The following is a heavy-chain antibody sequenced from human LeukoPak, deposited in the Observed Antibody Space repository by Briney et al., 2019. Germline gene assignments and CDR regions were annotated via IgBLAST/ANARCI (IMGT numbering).Heavy chain of an antibody. V-gene: IGHV4-59*01. CDR3: ARDRRAFDP. Sequence: SETLSLTCAVYGGSFSGYYWSWIRQPPGKGLEWIGYIYYSASTNYNPSLKSRVTISVDTSKNQFSLKLSSVTAADTAVYYCARDRRAFDPWGQGTLVTVSS. CDR2: IYYSAST. J-gene: IGHJ5*02. CDR1: GGSFSGYY.